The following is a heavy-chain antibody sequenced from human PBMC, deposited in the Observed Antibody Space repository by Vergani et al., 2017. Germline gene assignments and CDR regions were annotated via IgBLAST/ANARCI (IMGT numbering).Heavy chain of an antibody. V-gene: IGHV5-51*03. CDR1: GYIFTNYW. Sequence: EVQLVQSGTEVKKPGESLKISCKTSGYIFTNYWIGWVRQMPGRGLDWLGMFYPGDSDTRYSPSFQGQVTISADKSISTAYLHWTSLKASDTAVYYCARLRLVPYSFDFWGQGTMVTVSS. D-gene: IGHD2-2*01. CDR2: FYPGDSDT. CDR3: ARLRLVPYSFDF. J-gene: IGHJ3*01.